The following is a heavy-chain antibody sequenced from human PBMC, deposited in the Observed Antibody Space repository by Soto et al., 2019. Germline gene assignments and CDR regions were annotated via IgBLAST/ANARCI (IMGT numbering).Heavy chain of an antibody. V-gene: IGHV3-23*01. Sequence: GGSLRLSCAASGFTFSSYAMSWVRQAPGKGLEWVSAISGSGGSTYYADSVKGRFTISRDNSKNTLYLQMNSLRAEDTAVYYCAKYWAVGRYYYYYMDVWGKGTTVTVSS. CDR2: ISGSGGST. D-gene: IGHD1-26*01. CDR3: AKYWAVGRYYYYYMDV. CDR1: GFTFSSYA. J-gene: IGHJ6*03.